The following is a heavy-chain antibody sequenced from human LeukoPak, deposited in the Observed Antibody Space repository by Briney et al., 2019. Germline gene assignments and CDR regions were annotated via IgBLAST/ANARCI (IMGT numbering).Heavy chain of an antibody. Sequence: ASVKVSCKASGGTFSSYAISLVRQAPGQGLEWMGRIIPILGIANYAQKFQGRVTITADKSTSTAYMELSSLRSEDTAVYYCARDYYDSSGYNDYWGQGTLVTVSS. CDR3: ARDYYDSSGYNDY. J-gene: IGHJ4*02. CDR1: GGTFSSYA. V-gene: IGHV1-69*04. CDR2: IIPILGIA. D-gene: IGHD3-22*01.